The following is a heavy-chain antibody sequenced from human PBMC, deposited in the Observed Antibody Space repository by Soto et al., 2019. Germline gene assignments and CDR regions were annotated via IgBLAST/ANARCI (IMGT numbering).Heavy chain of an antibody. CDR2: INHSGST. CDR3: ARGSYDILTGYYPRSPGVYDMDV. V-gene: IGHV4-34*01. D-gene: IGHD3-9*01. J-gene: IGHJ6*02. Sequence: PSGTLSLTCAVYGGSFSGYYWSWIRQPPGKGLEWIGEINHSGSTNYNPSLKSRVTISVDTSKDQFSLKLSSVTAADTAVYYCARGSYDILTGYYPRSPGVYDMDVWGQGTAVTV. CDR1: GGSFSGYY.